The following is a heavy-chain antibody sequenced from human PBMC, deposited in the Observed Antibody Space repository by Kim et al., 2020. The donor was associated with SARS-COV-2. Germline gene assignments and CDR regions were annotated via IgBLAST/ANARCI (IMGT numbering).Heavy chain of an antibody. CDR3: AKEGHSSGYCGVFDI. Sequence: GGSLRLSCEASGFSFSTSIMHWVRQAPGKGLEWVALVSYDEGTKNYAASVKGRFAISRDNSGNTLYLQMNSLRTEDMAVYYCAKEGHSSGYCGVFDIWGQRTMVTVSS. CDR1: GFSFSTSI. J-gene: IGHJ3*02. CDR2: VSYDEGTK. V-gene: IGHV3-30*09. D-gene: IGHD3-22*01.